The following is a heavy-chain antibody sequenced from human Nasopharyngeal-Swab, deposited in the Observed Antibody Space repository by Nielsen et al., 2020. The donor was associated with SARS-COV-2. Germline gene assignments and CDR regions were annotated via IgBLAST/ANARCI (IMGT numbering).Heavy chain of an antibody. CDR3: ARDGGDFWSGYYIGAWFDP. CDR2: ISAYNGNT. Sequence: ASVKVSCKASGYTFTSYGISWVRQAPGQGIEWMGWISAYNGNTNYAQKLQGRVTMTTDTSTSTAYMELRSLRSDDTAVYYCARDGGDFWSGYYIGAWFDPWGQGTLVTVSS. D-gene: IGHD3-3*01. J-gene: IGHJ5*02. CDR1: GYTFTSYG. V-gene: IGHV1-18*04.